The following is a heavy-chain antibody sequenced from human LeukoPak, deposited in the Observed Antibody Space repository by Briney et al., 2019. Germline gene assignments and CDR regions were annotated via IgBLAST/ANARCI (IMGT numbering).Heavy chain of an antibody. CDR3: ARATGDYYHYYMDV. J-gene: IGHJ6*03. CDR2: INPNSGGT. Sequence: ASVKASCKASGYTFTGYYMHWVRQAPGQGLEWMGWINPNSGGTNYAQRFQGRVTMTRDTSISTAYMELSRLRSDDTAVYYCARATGDYYHYYMDVWGRGTTVTISS. D-gene: IGHD1-14*01. V-gene: IGHV1-2*02. CDR1: GYTFTGYY.